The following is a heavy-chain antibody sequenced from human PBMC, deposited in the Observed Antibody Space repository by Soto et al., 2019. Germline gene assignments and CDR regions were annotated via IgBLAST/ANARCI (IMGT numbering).Heavy chain of an antibody. CDR3: ARGDYGDYVGFDY. D-gene: IGHD4-17*01. CDR2: SYYSGST. Sequence: QVQLQESGPGLVKPSDTLSLTCAVSGYSISSSNWWGWIRQPPGKGLEWIGYSYYSGSTYYNPCIKSRVTMSVDTSKNQFSLKLSSVTAVDTAVYYCARGDYGDYVGFDYWGQGTLVTVSS. CDR1: GYSISSSNW. J-gene: IGHJ4*02. V-gene: IGHV4-28*01.